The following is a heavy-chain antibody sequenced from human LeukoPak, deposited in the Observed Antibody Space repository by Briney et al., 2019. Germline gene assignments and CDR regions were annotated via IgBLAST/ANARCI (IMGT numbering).Heavy chain of an antibody. CDR1: GFTFSGYS. CDR2: ICSSSSYI. V-gene: IGHV3-21*01. D-gene: IGHD2-15*01. J-gene: IGHJ3*02. CDR3: ARVGCSGGSCYHDAFDI. Sequence: GGALRLSCAASGFTFSGYSMNWVRQAPGKGLEWVSSICSSSSYIYYADSVKGRFTSSRDNAKNSLYLQMNSLRAEDTAVYYCARVGCSGGSCYHDAFDIWGQGTMVTVSS.